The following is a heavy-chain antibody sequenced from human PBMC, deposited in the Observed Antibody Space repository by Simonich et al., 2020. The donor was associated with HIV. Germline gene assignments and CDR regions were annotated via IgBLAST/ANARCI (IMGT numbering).Heavy chain of an antibody. CDR3: ARRHPTTVTTPYFDY. D-gene: IGHD4-17*01. CDR2: ITHRGST. J-gene: IGHJ4*02. CDR1: GGSFRGYY. V-gene: IGHV4-34*01. Sequence: QVQLQQWGAGLLKPSETLSLTCAVYGGSFRGYYWSWIRQPPGKGLEWIGEITHRGSTNYNPSLKSRVTISVDTSKNQFSLKLSSVTAADTAVYYCARRHPTTVTTPYFDYWGQGTLVTVSS.